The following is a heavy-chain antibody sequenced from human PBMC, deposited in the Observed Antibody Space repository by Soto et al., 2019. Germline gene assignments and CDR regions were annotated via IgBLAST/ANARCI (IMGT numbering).Heavy chain of an antibody. CDR1: VGPLSSYA. V-gene: IGHV1-69*13. CDR3: ARSAEMATIVDFDY. D-gene: IGHD5-12*01. CDR2: IIPIFGTA. Sequence: SVKVAWKASVGPLSSYAISVVRQAPGQGLEWMGGIIPIFGTANYAQKFHGRVTITADESTSTAYMELSSLRSEDTAVYYCARSAEMATIVDFDYWGQGTLVTVS. J-gene: IGHJ4*02.